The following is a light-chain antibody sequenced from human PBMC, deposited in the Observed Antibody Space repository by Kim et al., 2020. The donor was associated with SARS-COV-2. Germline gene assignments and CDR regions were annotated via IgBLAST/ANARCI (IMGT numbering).Light chain of an antibody. CDR2: DAS. CDR1: HSISRY. CDR3: QQSYSSPVA. Sequence: SASVGDSVTITCRASHSISRYLNWYQQQPGKPPKFLIYDASNLQGGVPSRFSGSGSGTEFTLTISSLQPEDFATYFCQQSYSSPVAFGGGTKLEI. V-gene: IGKV1-39*01. J-gene: IGKJ4*01.